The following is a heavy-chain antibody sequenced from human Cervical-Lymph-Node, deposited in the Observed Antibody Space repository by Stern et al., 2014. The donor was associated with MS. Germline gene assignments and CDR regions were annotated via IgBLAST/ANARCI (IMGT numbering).Heavy chain of an antibody. J-gene: IGHJ5*02. Sequence: EVQLLQSGAEVKKPGESLKISCKTSGYKFTNQWIAWVRQMPGKVLEFMGIIYPGDSDTRYNPSFQGQVTISADKSVNTAYLQWSSLKASDTAMYYCATHPVGPWGQGTLVTISS. CDR3: ATHPVGP. CDR1: GYKFTNQW. CDR2: IYPGDSDT. V-gene: IGHV5-51*01.